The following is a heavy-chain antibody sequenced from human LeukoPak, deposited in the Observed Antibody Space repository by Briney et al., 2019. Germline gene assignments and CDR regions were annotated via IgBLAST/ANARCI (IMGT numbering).Heavy chain of an antibody. CDR1: GYTFTKRY. J-gene: IGHJ5*02. CDR2: INLSGGST. Sequence: ASVKVSCKASGYTFTKRYMHWVRQAPGQGLEWMGFINLSGGSTNYAQKFQGRVTMTRDTSTSTVYMELSSLRSEDTAVYYCAKEGYCSTTSCLYKWFDPWGQGTLVTVSS. D-gene: IGHD2-2*01. CDR3: AKEGYCSTTSCLYKWFDP. V-gene: IGHV1-46*01.